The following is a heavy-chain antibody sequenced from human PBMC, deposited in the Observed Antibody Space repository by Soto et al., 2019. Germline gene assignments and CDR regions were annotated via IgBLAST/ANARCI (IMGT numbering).Heavy chain of an antibody. D-gene: IGHD1-26*01. J-gene: IGHJ1*01. CDR3: ARAPQIVGVKSYFQH. CDR2: IIPIFGTA. CDR1: GGTFSSYA. V-gene: IGHV1-69*01. Sequence: QVQLVQSGAEVKKPGSSVKVSCKASGGTFSSYAISWVRQAPGQGLEWMGGIIPIFGTANYAQKFQGRVTITADESTSTAYMELSGLRSEDTAVYYCARAPQIVGVKSYFQHWGQGTLVTVSS.